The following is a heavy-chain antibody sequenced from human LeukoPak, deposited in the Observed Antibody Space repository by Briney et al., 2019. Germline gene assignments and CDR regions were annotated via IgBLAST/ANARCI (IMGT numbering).Heavy chain of an antibody. D-gene: IGHD5-24*01. Sequence: GGSLRLSCAASGFMFSSNWMSWVRLAPGEGLEWVANIKEDGTETYYVDSVKGRFTISRDNAKNSLYLQMNSLRVEDTAVYYCAKEGRSLQTYWGQGTLVTVSS. CDR2: IKEDGTET. J-gene: IGHJ4*02. CDR3: AKEGRSLQTY. CDR1: GFMFSSNW. V-gene: IGHV3-7*03.